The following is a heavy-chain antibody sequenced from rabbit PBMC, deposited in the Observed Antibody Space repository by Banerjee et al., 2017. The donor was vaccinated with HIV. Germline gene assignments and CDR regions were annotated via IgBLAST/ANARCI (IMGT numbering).Heavy chain of an antibody. CDR1: GFSFSSSYY. V-gene: IGHV1S45*01. CDR3: AGGGDNYVEFNL. J-gene: IGHJ4*01. D-gene: IGHD6-1*01. CDR2: IWVGGAGYI. Sequence: QEQLVESGGGPVQPEGSLTLTCTASGFSFSSSYYMCWVRQAPGKGLEWIGCIWVGGAGYIYYASWAKGRFTTSKTSSTTVTLQMTSLTAADTATYFCAGGGDNYVEFNLWGPGTLVTVS.